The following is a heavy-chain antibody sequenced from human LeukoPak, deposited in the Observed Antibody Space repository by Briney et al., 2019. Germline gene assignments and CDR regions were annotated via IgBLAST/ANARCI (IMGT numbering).Heavy chain of an antibody. CDR3: KIGYSSSSYFDY. D-gene: IGHD6-13*01. V-gene: IGHV1-2*02. CDR1: GYTFTGYY. J-gene: IGHJ4*02. CDR2: INPNSDVT. Sequence: ASVTVSLKASGYTFTGYYMHWVRQAPGQGVEWMGWINPNSDVTNYAQKFQGRVTMTRDTSISTAYMELSRLRSDDTAVYYCKIGYSSSSYFDYWGQGTLVTVSS.